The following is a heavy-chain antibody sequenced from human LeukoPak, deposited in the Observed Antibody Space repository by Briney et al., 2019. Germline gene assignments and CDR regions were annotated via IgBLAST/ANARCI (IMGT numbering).Heavy chain of an antibody. CDR2: IDWDDEK. J-gene: IGHJ4*02. CDR1: GFSLSTSGMC. D-gene: IGHD3-3*01. CDR3: ARIARFDSRWSFDS. Sequence: SGPTLWNPTQTLTLTCTFSGFSLSTSGMCVSWIRQPPGKALEGLARIDWDDEKFYSTSLKTRLTISKDTSKNQVVLTVTNMDPVDTATYYCARIARFDSRWSFDSWGQGTLVTVSS. V-gene: IGHV2-70*17.